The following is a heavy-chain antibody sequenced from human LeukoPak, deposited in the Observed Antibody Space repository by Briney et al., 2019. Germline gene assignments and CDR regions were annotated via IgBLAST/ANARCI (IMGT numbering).Heavy chain of an antibody. CDR2: MNPNSGNT. D-gene: IGHD2-2*01. V-gene: IGHV1-8*03. J-gene: IGHJ4*02. CDR1: GYTFTGYY. Sequence: ASVKVSCKASGYTFTGYYMHWVRQAPGQGLEWMGWMNPNSGNTGYAQKFQGRVTITKNTSISTAYMELSSLRSDDTAVYYCARGPDYCSRTSCPYYFASWGQGTLVTVSS. CDR3: ARGPDYCSRTSCPYYFAS.